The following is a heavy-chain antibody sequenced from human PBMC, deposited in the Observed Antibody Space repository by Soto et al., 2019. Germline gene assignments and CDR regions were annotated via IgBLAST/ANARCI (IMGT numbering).Heavy chain of an antibody. D-gene: IGHD4-4*01. V-gene: IGHV3-23*01. Sequence: GGSLRLSCAASGFTFSSYAMSWVRQAPGKGLEWVSAISGSGGSTKYADSVKGRLTISRDKSKNTPYLQMNSLRAEDTAVYYCAKDQSLDYSNYGCDYWGQGTLVTVSS. CDR3: AKDQSLDYSNYGCDY. CDR1: GFTFSSYA. CDR2: ISGSGGST. J-gene: IGHJ4*02.